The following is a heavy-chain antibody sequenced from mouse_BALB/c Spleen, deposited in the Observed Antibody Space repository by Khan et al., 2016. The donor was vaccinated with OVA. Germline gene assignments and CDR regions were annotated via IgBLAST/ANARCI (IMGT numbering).Heavy chain of an antibody. CDR2: INTYTGEP. D-gene: IGHD2-10*01. V-gene: IGHV9-3-1*01. CDR1: GYTFTNFG. Sequence: QIQLVQSGPELKKPGETVKISCKASGYTFTNFGINWVRQAPGKGLKWIGWINTYTGEPTYADDFKGRFAFSLEASASTAYLQIINLKNEDTATYFCARPPYFSYVMVYWGQGTSVTVSS. J-gene: IGHJ4*01. CDR3: ARPPYFSYVMVY.